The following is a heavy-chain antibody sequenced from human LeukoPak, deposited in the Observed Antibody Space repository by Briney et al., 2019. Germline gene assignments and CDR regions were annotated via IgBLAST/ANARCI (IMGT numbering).Heavy chain of an antibody. V-gene: IGHV3-21*01. D-gene: IGHD3-3*01. CDR1: GFTFSSYS. J-gene: IGHJ4*02. Sequence: GGSLRLSCAASGFTFSSYSMNWVRQAPGKGLEWVSSISSSSSYIYYADSVKGRFTISRDNAKNSLYLQMTSLRAENTAVYYCARDSDDFWSGYYPDYWGQGTLVTVSS. CDR3: ARDSDDFWSGYYPDY. CDR2: ISSSSSYI.